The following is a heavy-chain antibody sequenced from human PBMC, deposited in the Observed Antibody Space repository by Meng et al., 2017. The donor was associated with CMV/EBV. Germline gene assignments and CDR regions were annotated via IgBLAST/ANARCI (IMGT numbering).Heavy chain of an antibody. D-gene: IGHD1-26*01. V-gene: IGHV4-59*01. J-gene: IGHJ4*02. CDR3: ASQYSGTYYREFDY. Sequence: GSLRLSCTVSGVSISSYYWSWIRQPPGKGLEWIGHIYYSGSINYNPSLKSRATMSVDTSKNQFSLKLSSVTAADTAVYYCASQYSGTYYREFDYWGQGTLVTVSS. CDR1: GVSISSYY. CDR2: IYYSGSI.